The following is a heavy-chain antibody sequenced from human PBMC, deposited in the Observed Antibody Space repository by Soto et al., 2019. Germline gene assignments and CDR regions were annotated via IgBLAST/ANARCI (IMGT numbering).Heavy chain of an antibody. D-gene: IGHD2-15*01. CDR2: ISPSTSHI. V-gene: IGHV3-21*01. J-gene: IGHJ6*02. CDR3: AGCSGGACHQNYGMDV. Sequence: EVPLVESGGGLVKPGGSLSLSCAVSGFTFSSCTMNWVRQAPGKGLEWVSSISPSTSHIYYADSVKGRFTISRDNAKNSLFLQMNSLRAEDTAVYYCAGCSGGACHQNYGMDVWGQGTTVTVSS. CDR1: GFTFSSCT.